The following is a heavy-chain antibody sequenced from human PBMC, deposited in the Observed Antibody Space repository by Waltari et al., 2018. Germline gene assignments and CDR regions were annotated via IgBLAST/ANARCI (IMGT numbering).Heavy chain of an antibody. J-gene: IGHJ4*02. CDR2: IRVTGGNP. V-gene: IGHV3-23*01. CDR3: ASQVDFALVPVERHFDS. Sequence: EVQLLESGGGLVQPGGSLRLSCAASGFSFSNYAMSWGRQAPGKGLEYVSAIRVTGGNPYYADAVKGRFTVSRDNSKNTLFLQMNSPRAEDTATYYCASQVDFALVPVERHFDSWGQGTLVTVSP. CDR1: GFSFSNYA. D-gene: IGHD2-8*02.